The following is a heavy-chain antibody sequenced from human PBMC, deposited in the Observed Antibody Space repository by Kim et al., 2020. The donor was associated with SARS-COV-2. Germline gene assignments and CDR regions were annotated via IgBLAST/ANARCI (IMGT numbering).Heavy chain of an antibody. V-gene: IGHV4-31*03. D-gene: IGHD2-2*01. CDR3: ARVGDGGYCSSTSCPGYFDL. CDR2: IYYSGST. CDR1: GGSISSGGYY. J-gene: IGHJ2*01. Sequence: SETLSLTCTVSGGSISSGGYYWSWIRQHPGKGLEWIGYIYYSGSTYYNPSLKSRVTISVDTSKNQFSLKLSSVTAADTAVYYCARVGDGGYCSSTSCPGYFDLWGRGTLVTVSS.